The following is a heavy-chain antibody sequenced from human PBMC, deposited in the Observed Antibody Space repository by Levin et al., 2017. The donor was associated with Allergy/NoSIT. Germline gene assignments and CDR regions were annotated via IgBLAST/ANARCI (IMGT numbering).Heavy chain of an antibody. D-gene: IGHD6-13*01. CDR3: ARGYIAAAGSLYYYYGMDV. CDR1: GGSFSGYY. CDR2: INHSGST. J-gene: IGHJ6*02. V-gene: IGHV4-34*01. Sequence: PSETLSLTCAVYGGSFSGYYWSWIRQPPGKGLEWIGEINHSGSTNYNPSLKSRVTISVDTSKNQFSLKLSSVTAADTAVYYCARGYIAAAGSLYYYYGMDVWGQGTTVTVSS.